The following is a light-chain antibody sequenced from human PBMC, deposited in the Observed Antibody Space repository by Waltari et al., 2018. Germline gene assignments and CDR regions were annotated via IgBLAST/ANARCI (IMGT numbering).Light chain of an antibody. CDR1: SSDVGGYNY. CDR3: SSYTSSSPLV. V-gene: IGLV2-14*01. J-gene: IGLJ1*01. CDR2: EVS. Sequence: QSALTQPASVYGSPGQSITISCTGTSSDVGGYNYASWYQQHPGKAPKLMIYEVSTRPSGVSNRFSGSKSGNTASLTISGLQAEDEADYYCSSYTSSSPLVFGTGTKVTVL.